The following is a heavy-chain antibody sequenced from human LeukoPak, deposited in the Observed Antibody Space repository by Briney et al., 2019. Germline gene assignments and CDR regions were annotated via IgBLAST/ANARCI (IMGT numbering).Heavy chain of an antibody. J-gene: IGHJ5*02. V-gene: IGHV3-23*01. Sequence: PGGSLRLSCAASGFTFSSYAMSWVRQAPGKGLEWVSAISGSGGSTYYADPVKGRFTISRDNSKNTLYLQMNSLRAEDTAVYYCAKAPQNLRFGEFYNWFDPWGQGTLVTVSS. CDR3: AKAPQNLRFGEFYNWFDP. D-gene: IGHD3-10*01. CDR1: GFTFSSYA. CDR2: ISGSGGST.